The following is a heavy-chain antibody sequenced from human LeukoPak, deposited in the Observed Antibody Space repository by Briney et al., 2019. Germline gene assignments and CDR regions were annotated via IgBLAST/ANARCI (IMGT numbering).Heavy chain of an antibody. CDR2: IKSKTDGGTT. CDR3: ARDRLLWSISSYAFDI. D-gene: IGHD3-10*01. V-gene: IGHV3-15*01. J-gene: IGHJ3*02. Sequence: KPGGSLRLSCAASGFTFSNAWMSWVRQAPGKGLEWVGRIKSKTDGGTTDYAAPVKGRFTISRDNSKNTLYLQMNSLRAEDTAVYYCARDRLLWSISSYAFDIWGQGTMVTVSS. CDR1: GFTFSNAW.